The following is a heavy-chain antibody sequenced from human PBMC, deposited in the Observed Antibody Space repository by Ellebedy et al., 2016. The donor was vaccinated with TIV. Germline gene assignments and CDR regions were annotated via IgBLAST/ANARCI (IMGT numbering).Heavy chain of an antibody. V-gene: IGHV1-2*04. D-gene: IGHD4-17*01. CDR2: INPNSGGT. CDR3: ARAPHRAVTNLRIDY. J-gene: IGHJ4*02. CDR1: GYTFTSYY. Sequence: AASVKVSCKASGYTFTSYYMHWVRQAPGQGLEWMGWINPNSGGTNYAQKFQGWVTMTRNTSISTAYMELSSLRSEDTAVYYCARAPHRAVTNLRIDYWGQGTLVTVSS.